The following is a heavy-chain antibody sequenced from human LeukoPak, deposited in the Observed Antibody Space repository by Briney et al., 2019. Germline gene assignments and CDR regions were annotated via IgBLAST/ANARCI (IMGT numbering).Heavy chain of an antibody. D-gene: IGHD3-16*02. CDR3: AREYDYVWGSYRYNWFDP. Sequence: VASVKVSCKASGGTFSSYAISWVRQAPGQGLEWMGGIIPIFGTANYARKFQGRVTITADESTSTAYMELSSLRSEDTAVYYCAREYDYVWGSYRYNWFDPWGQGTLVTVSS. CDR1: GGTFSSYA. J-gene: IGHJ5*02. V-gene: IGHV1-69*13. CDR2: IIPIFGTA.